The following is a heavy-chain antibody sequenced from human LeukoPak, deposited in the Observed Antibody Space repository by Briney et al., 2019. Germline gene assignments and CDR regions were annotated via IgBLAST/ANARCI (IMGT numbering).Heavy chain of an antibody. CDR2: TYRRSKWYN. Sequence: SQTLSLTCAISGDSVSINSAAWNWIRQSPSRGLEWLGRTYRRSKWYNDYAVSVKSRITINPDISKNQFSLQLNSVTPEDTAVYYCARSPSPYSSGWYFDYWGQGTLVTVSS. J-gene: IGHJ4*02. CDR1: GDSVSINSAA. CDR3: ARSPSPYSSGWYFDY. D-gene: IGHD6-19*01. V-gene: IGHV6-1*01.